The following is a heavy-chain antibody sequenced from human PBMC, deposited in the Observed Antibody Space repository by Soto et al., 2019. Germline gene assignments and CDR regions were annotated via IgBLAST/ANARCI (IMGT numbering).Heavy chain of an antibody. J-gene: IGHJ4*02. CDR2: ISYDSSNK. Sequence: VQLLESGGGLIQPGGSLRLSCAASGFTFSYGIHWLRQAPGKGLEWVAYISYDSSNKFYGDSVKGRFTISRDNSKNTQFLHMNSLRAEDTAVYYCAKLVIGYCSGNTCDDYWCQGTLVAVSS. CDR3: AKLVIGYCSGNTCDDY. CDR1: GFTFSYG. V-gene: IGHV3-30*18. D-gene: IGHD2-15*01.